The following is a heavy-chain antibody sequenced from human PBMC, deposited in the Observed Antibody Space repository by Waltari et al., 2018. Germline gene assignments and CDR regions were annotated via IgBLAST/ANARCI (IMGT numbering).Heavy chain of an antibody. J-gene: IGHJ6*03. CDR2: FDPEDGET. V-gene: IGHV1-24*01. Sequence: QVQLVQSGAEVQKPGASVMVSCKVSGYTLTAFSMHWVRQAPGKGLEWMGGFDPEDGETIYAQKFQGRVTMTEDTSTDTAYMELSSLRSEDTAVYYCATQGPTMVRGYYYMDVWGKGTTVTVSS. CDR1: GYTLTAFS. CDR3: ATQGPTMVRGYYYMDV. D-gene: IGHD3-10*01.